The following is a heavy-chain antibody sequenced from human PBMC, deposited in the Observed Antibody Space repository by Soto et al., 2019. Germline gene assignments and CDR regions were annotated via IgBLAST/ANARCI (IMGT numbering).Heavy chain of an antibody. V-gene: IGHV3-30*18. CDR2: IPYDESSE. J-gene: IGHJ4*02. D-gene: IGHD5-12*01. CDR1: GFTFSSYG. Sequence: QVQLVESGGGVVQPGRSLRLSCAASGFTFSSYGMHWVRQAPGKGLEWVAAIPYDESSEYYADSVKGRFTISRDNSKXTLXXQXNXLRAEDTAVYYCAKDPGYGLDYWGQGTLVTVSS. CDR3: AKDPGYGLDY.